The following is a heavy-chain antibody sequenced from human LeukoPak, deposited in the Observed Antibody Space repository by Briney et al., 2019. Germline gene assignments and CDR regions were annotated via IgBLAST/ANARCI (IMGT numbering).Heavy chain of an antibody. CDR1: GFTFSSYG. CDR2: ISYDGSNK. V-gene: IGHV3-30*03. J-gene: IGHJ4*02. CDR3: ARDRRHNWNDGVFDY. D-gene: IGHD1-1*01. Sequence: GGSLRLSCAASGFTFSSYGMHWVRQAPGKGLEWVAVISYDGSNKYYADSVRGRFTISRDNSKNTLYLQMNSLRAEDTAVYYCARDRRHNWNDGVFDYWGQGTLVTVSS.